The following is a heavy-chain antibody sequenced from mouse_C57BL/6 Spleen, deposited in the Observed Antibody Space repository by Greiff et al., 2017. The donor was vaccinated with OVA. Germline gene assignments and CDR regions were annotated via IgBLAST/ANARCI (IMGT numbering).Heavy chain of an antibody. J-gene: IGHJ2*01. CDR1: GYTFTDHM. D-gene: IGHD1-1*01. V-gene: IGHV1-11*01. Sequence: VQLQESGAELARPGASVTLSCKASGYTFTDHMMNWVKKRPGQGLEWIGGIYPVSGATNYNPLFMGKATFSVDRSSSTVYMVLNSLASEDPAVYDCGRGVVATDDWGQGTTLTVAS. CDR3: GRGVVATDD. CDR2: IYPVSGAT.